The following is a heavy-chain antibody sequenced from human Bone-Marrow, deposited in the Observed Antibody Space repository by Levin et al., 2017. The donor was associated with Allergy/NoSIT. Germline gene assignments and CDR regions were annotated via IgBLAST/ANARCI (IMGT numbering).Heavy chain of an antibody. CDR1: GYSFTTYW. Sequence: GGSLRLSCKGSGYSFTTYWIGWVRQMPGKGLEWMGIIYPGDSDTRYSPSFQGQVTFSADKSISTAYLQWSSLKASDTAMYYCASLSSRRSAYEPFDYWGQGTLVTVSS. D-gene: IGHD5-12*01. V-gene: IGHV5-51*01. J-gene: IGHJ4*02. CDR2: IYPGDSDT. CDR3: ASLSSRRSAYEPFDY.